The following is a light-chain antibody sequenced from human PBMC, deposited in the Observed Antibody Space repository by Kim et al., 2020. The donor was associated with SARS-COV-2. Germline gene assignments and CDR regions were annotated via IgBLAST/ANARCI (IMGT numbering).Light chain of an antibody. Sequence: LHPGERATLSCRASQSISSSYLVWYQQKPGQAPRLLIYGASSRATGIPDRFSGSGSGTDFTLSISRLEPEDFAMYYCQQYSSPWTFGQGTKVDIK. CDR3: QQYSSPWT. J-gene: IGKJ1*01. V-gene: IGKV3-20*01. CDR2: GAS. CDR1: QSISSSY.